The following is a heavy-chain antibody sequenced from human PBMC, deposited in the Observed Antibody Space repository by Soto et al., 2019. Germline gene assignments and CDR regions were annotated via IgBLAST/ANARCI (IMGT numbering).Heavy chain of an antibody. CDR2: IYYSGST. CDR1: VGAPSSFY. V-gene: IGHV4-59*01. J-gene: IGHJ5*02. Sequence: PSPPLTVPVGAPSSFYLARVPQPPREGLEWIGYIYYSGSTNHNPSLKSRVTISVDTSKNQFSLKLSSVTAADTAVYYCARVNDFWTGYYSTSWFDPWGQGTLVTVSS. D-gene: IGHD3-3*01. CDR3: ARVNDFWTGYYSTSWFDP.